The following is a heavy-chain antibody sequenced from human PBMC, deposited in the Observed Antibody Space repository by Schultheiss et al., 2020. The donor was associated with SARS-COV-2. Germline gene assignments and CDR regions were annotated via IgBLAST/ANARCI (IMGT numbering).Heavy chain of an antibody. CDR1: GFTFSTYA. V-gene: IGHV3-30*04. CDR2: ISYDGSNK. CDR3: ARKRTYFDNTGYPDY. Sequence: GESLKISCAASGFTFSTYAMNWVRQAPGKGLEWVAVISYDGSNKYYADSVKGRFTISRDNSKNTLYLQMNSLRADDTAVYYCARKRTYFDNTGYPDYSGQGTLVTVSS. J-gene: IGHJ4*02. D-gene: IGHD3-22*01.